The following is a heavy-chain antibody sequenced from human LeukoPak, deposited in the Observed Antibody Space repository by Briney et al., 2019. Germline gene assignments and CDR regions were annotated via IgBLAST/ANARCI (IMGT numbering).Heavy chain of an antibody. CDR1: GFTFSSYA. CDR2: ISGSGGST. V-gene: IGHV3-23*01. J-gene: IGHJ4*02. D-gene: IGHD3-3*01. Sequence: QTGGSLRLSCAASGFTFSSYAMSWVRQAPGKGLEWVSAISGSGGSTYYADSVKGRFTISRDNSKNTLYLQMNSLRAEDTAVYYCATAPIFRPRFLEPFDYWGQGTLVTVSS. CDR3: ATAPIFRPRFLEPFDY.